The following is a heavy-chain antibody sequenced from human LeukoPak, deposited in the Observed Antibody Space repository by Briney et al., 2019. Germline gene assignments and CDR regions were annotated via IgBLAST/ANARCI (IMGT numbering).Heavy chain of an antibody. CDR3: ARAHDIVVVPAAIYYYYMDV. D-gene: IGHD2-2*01. J-gene: IGHJ6*03. Sequence: GASVKVSCKASGYTFTGYYMHWVRQAPGQGLEWMGWINPNSGGTNYAQKFQGRVTMTRDTSISTAYMELSRLRSDDTAVYYCARAHDIVVVPAAIYYYYMDVWGKGTTVTVSS. CDR2: INPNSGGT. CDR1: GYTFTGYY. V-gene: IGHV1-2*02.